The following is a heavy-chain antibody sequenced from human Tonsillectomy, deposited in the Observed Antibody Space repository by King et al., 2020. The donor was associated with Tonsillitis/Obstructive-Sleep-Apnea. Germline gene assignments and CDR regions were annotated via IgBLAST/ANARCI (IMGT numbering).Heavy chain of an antibody. CDR1: GCTFDDYA. J-gene: IGHJ3*02. CDR3: AKGIKYCGGDCHTLGAFAI. Sequence: VQLVESGGGVVQPGGSLRLSCEASGCTFDDYAMHWVRHAPGKGLEWVSLISGDGGSTYYADSVKGRFTISRDNSKNSLYLQMNSLRTEDTALYYCAKGIKYCGGDCHTLGAFAIWGQGTMVTVSS. V-gene: IGHV3-43*02. D-gene: IGHD2-21*01. CDR2: ISGDGGST.